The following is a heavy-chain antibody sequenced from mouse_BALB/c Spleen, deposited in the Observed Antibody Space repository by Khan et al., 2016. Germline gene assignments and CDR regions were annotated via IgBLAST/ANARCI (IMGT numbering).Heavy chain of an antibody. Sequence: QVQLKQSGPELMKPGASVKISCKATGYTFSNYWIEWIKQRPGHGLDWIGEILPGSDSTHYNEQFKGKATITADTSSNTAYMQLSSLTSDDSAVYFCARRGRYYRSDYYAMDYWGQGTSVTVSS. V-gene: IGHV1-9*01. CDR3: ARRGRYYRSDYYAMDY. CDR1: GYTFSNYW. J-gene: IGHJ4*01. CDR2: ILPGSDST. D-gene: IGHD2-14*01.